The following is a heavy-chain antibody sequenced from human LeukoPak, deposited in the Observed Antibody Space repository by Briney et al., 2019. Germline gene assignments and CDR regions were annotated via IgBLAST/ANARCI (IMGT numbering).Heavy chain of an antibody. CDR2: VADDEKTI. CDR3: AREKQSGGTPFDY. CDR1: GFTFTGHS. D-gene: IGHD1-26*01. Sequence: GASLRLSCVASGFTFTGHSMHWVRQAPGKGLEWVAVVADDEKTIFYADSLKGRFTVSRDNSKNTVYLQMNSLRDEDTAVYYCAREKQSGGTPFDYWGQGSLVTVSS. V-gene: IGHV3-30*07. J-gene: IGHJ4*02.